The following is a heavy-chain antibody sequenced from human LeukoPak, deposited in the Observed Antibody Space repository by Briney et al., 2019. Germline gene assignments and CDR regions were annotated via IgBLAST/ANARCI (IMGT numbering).Heavy chain of an antibody. CDR3: ASHRGLGFDY. J-gene: IGHJ4*02. Sequence: PSETLSLTCAVYGGSFSGYYWSWIRQPPGKGLEWIGEINHSGSTGYNPSLKSRVTISVDTSKNQFSLKLSSVTAADTAVYYCASHRGLGFDYWGQGTLVTVSS. CDR1: GGSFSGYY. CDR2: INHSGST. D-gene: IGHD3-16*02. V-gene: IGHV4-34*01.